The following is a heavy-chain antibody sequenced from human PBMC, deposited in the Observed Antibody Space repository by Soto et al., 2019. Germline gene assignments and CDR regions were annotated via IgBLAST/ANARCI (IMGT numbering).Heavy chain of an antibody. CDR2: ISGSGGST. CDR3: AKAGFKDQYSSSWFDY. D-gene: IGHD6-13*01. J-gene: IGHJ4*02. Sequence: VGSLRLSCAASGFTFSSYAMSWVRQAPGKGLEWVSAISGSGGSTYYADSVKGRFTISRDNSKNTLYLQMNSLRAEDTAVYYCAKAGFKDQYSSSWFDYWGQGTLVTVSS. CDR1: GFTFSSYA. V-gene: IGHV3-23*01.